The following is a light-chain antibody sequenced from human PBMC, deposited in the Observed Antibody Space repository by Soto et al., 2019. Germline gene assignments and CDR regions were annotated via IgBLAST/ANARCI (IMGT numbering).Light chain of an antibody. J-gene: IGKJ4*01. CDR3: QQYNEWPLN. V-gene: IGKV3-15*01. Sequence: EIVMTQSPATLSVSPGERATLSCRASQSVNDNLAWYQHKPGQAPRLLMYGTSIMSTGIPARFSGSGSETEFTLTIGSLQSEDFEVYYFQQYNEWPLNFGGGTKVDI. CDR1: QSVNDN. CDR2: GTS.